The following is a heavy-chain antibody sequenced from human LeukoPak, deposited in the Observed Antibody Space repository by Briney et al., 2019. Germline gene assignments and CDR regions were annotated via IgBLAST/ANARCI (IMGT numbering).Heavy chain of an antibody. Sequence: GRSLRLSCTSSGFTFGTYAVSWFRQAPGKGREWVAFIRSKSYGGTTEYAASVEGRFTISRDDSKSIAYLQMNSLKTEDTAVYYCTRYSGRTDYWGQGTLVTVSS. CDR3: TRYSGRTDY. CDR2: IRSKSYGGTT. D-gene: IGHD5-18*01. V-gene: IGHV3-49*03. J-gene: IGHJ4*02. CDR1: GFTFGTYA.